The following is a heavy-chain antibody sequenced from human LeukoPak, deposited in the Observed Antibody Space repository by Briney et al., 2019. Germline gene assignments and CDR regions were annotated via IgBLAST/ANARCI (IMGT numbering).Heavy chain of an antibody. CDR1: GASITSYY. CDR3: ARSLFVGGVGATAWYFDL. J-gene: IGHJ2*01. D-gene: IGHD1-26*01. Sequence: SETLSLTCAVSGASITSYYRTWIRQPPGKGLEWIGYIYISANTDLNPSLKSRVTISVDASKRQVSLQIFSLTASDTALYYCARSLFVGGVGATAWYFDLCGRGTLVTLSS. CDR2: IYISANT. V-gene: IGHV4-4*09.